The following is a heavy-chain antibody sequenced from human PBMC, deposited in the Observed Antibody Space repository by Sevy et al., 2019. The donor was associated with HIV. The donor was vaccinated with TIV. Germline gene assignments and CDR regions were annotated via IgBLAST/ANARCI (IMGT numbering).Heavy chain of an antibody. CDR3: AATREWYDENSGYFDY. J-gene: IGHJ4*02. Sequence: ASVKVSCKVSGHTLTNLAMHWVRQAPGQGLEWMGRFDPEDGETIYSEKFQGRLTMTEDTSTDTAYMELNSLRSEDTAVYYCAATREWYDENSGYFDYWGQGTLVTVSS. V-gene: IGHV1-24*01. CDR1: GHTLTNLA. CDR2: FDPEDGET. D-gene: IGHD3-22*01.